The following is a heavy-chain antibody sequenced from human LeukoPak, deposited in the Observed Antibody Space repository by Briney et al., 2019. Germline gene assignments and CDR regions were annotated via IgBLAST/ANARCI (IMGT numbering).Heavy chain of an antibody. V-gene: IGHV3-11*05. CDR2: ISSSSSYT. CDR3: ARVKGSSGWYGGWFDP. Sequence: GGSLRLSCAASGFTFSDYYMSWIRQAPGKGLEWVSYISSSSSYTNYADSVKGRFTISRDNAKNSLYLQMNSLRAEDTAVYYCARVKGSSGWYGGWFDPWGQGTLVTVSS. D-gene: IGHD6-19*01. J-gene: IGHJ5*02. CDR1: GFTFSDYY.